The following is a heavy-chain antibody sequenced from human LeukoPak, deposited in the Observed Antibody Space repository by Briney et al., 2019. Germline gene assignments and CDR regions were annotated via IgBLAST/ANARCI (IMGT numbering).Heavy chain of an antibody. CDR3: ARGRRIIVEATNAGDFFDY. D-gene: IGHD1-26*01. CDR2: INPNSGGT. J-gene: IGHJ4*02. CDR1: GYTFTGYF. V-gene: IGHV1-2*02. Sequence: GASVKVSCKASGYTFTGYFMHWVRQAPGQGLEWMGWINPNSGGTKYAQKFQGRVTMTRDTSISTAYVELTSLRSDDTAVYYCARGRRIIVEATNAGDFFDYWGQGPLVTVSS.